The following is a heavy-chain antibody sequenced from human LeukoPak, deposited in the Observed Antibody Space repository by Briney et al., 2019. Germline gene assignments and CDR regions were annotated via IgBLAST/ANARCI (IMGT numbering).Heavy chain of an antibody. V-gene: IGHV4-34*01. D-gene: IGHD1-14*01. J-gene: IGHJ4*02. CDR3: AKDWPGEPTFDY. CDR2: INHSGST. Sequence: SETLSLTCAVYGGSFSGYYWSWIRQPPGKGLEWIGEINHSGSTNYNPSLKSRVTISVDTSKNQFSLKLSSVTAADTAVYYCAKDWPGEPTFDYWGQGTLVTVSS. CDR1: GGSFSGYY.